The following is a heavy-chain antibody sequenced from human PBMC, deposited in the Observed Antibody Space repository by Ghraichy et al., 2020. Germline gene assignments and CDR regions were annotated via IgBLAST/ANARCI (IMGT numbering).Heavy chain of an antibody. CDR1: GFSLTDAGVG. J-gene: IGHJ4*02. V-gene: IGHV2-5*02. D-gene: IGHD5-12*01. CDR3: ARTGRSGIIGAFDS. CDR2: IFWDDDV. Sequence: SGPTLVKPTQTLTLTCSFSGFSLTDAGVGLAWIRQPPGKALEWLALIFWDDDVRYNPSLRRRIAIAQGTSTNQVVFTLTSMDTVDTATYYCARTGRSGIIGAFDSWGQGGLVTVS.